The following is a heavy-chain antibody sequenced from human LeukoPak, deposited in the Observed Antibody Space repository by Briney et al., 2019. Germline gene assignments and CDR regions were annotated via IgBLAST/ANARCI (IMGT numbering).Heavy chain of an antibody. CDR1: GFTFSSYS. V-gene: IGHV3-21*01. Sequence: PGGSLRLSCAASGFTFSSYSMNWVRQAPGKGLEWVSSISSSSSYIYYADSVKGRFTISRDNAKNSLYLQMNSLGAEDTAVYYCARAVEMATSYYGMDVWGQGTTVTVSS. J-gene: IGHJ6*02. D-gene: IGHD5-24*01. CDR2: ISSSSSYI. CDR3: ARAVEMATSYYGMDV.